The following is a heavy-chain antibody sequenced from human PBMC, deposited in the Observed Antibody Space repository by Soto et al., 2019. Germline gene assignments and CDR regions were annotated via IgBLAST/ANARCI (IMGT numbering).Heavy chain of an antibody. Sequence: GASLKISCQGSGYSFTSYWIGWVRQMPGKGLEWMGIIYPGDSDTRYSPSFQGQVTISADKSISTAYLQWSSLKASDTAMYYCARHLPNHDYYYYYMDCWGKGTTVTVSS. CDR3: ARHLPNHDYYYYYMDC. CDR1: GYSFTSYW. V-gene: IGHV5-51*01. J-gene: IGHJ6*03. CDR2: IYPGDSDT.